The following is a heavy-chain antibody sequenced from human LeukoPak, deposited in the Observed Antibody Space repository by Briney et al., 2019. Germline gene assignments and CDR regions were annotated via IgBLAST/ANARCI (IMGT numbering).Heavy chain of an antibody. D-gene: IGHD6-19*01. CDR3: ARDKTPWLRSGGLIGAFDI. CDR1: GFTFSSYA. V-gene: IGHV3-21*01. Sequence: MPGGSLRLSCAASGFTFSSYAMSWVRQAPGKGLEWVSAISSSSSYIYYADSVKGRFTISRDNAKNSLYLQMNSLRAEDTAVYYCARDKTPWLRSGGLIGAFDIWGQGTMVTVSS. J-gene: IGHJ3*02. CDR2: ISSSSSYI.